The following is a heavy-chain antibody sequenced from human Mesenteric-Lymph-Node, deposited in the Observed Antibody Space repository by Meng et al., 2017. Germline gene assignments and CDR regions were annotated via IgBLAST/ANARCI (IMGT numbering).Heavy chain of an antibody. CDR1: GGSISSSSYY. D-gene: IGHD1-14*01. Sequence: QVPLPASGPGLVKPSETLSLTCTVSGGSISSSSYYWAWIRQPPGEGLEWIGSVVYSGTTYYTSSLKSRVSISVDTSKNQFSLKLSSVTAADTAVYYCARHHHSPTFDYWGQGTLVTVSS. CDR3: ARHHHSPTFDY. V-gene: IGHV4-39*01. CDR2: VVYSGTT. J-gene: IGHJ4*02.